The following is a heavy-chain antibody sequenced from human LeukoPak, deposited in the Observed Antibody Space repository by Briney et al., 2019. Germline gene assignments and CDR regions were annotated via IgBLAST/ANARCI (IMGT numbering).Heavy chain of an antibody. Sequence: ASVKVSCKAPGDSFTSYGISWVRQAPGQGLEWMGWISAYNGNTNYAQKLQGRVTMTTDTSTSTAYMELRSLRSEDTAVYYCAGGDYDAFDIWGQGTMVTVSS. J-gene: IGHJ3*02. CDR1: GDSFTSYG. V-gene: IGHV1-18*01. CDR3: AGGDYDAFDI. D-gene: IGHD4-17*01. CDR2: ISAYNGNT.